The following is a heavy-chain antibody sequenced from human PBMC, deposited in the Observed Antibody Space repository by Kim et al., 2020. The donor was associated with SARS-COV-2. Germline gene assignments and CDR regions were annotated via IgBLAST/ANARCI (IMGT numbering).Heavy chain of an antibody. CDR2: IYYSGST. Sequence: SETLSLTCTVSGGSISSYYWSWIRQPPGKGLEWIGYIYYSGSTNYNPSLKSRVTISVDTSKNQFSLKLSSVTAADTSVYYCARATGLFDCGGDCYFDYWGQGNLVTVSS. J-gene: IGHJ4*02. CDR1: GGSISSYY. D-gene: IGHD2-21*02. CDR3: ARATGLFDCGGDCYFDY. V-gene: IGHV4-59*01.